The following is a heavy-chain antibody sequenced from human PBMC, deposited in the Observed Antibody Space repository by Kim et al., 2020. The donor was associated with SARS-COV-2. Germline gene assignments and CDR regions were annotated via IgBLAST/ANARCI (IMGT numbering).Heavy chain of an antibody. J-gene: IGHJ4*02. CDR3: ARHSRDWLRLSPYYFDY. D-gene: IGHD5-12*01. Sequence: LKSRVTISVDTSKNQFSLKLSSVTDADTAVYYCARHSRDWLRLSPYYFDYWGQGTLVTVSS. V-gene: IGHV4-39*01.